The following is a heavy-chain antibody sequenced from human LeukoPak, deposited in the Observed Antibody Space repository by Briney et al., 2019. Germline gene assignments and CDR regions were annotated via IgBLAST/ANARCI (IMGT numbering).Heavy chain of an antibody. Sequence: ASVKVSCKASGYTFTSYDINWVRQATGQGLEWMGWMNPNSGNTVYAQKFQGRVTMTRNTSISKSYMELSSLRSEDTAVYYCARAAPLYYYYYYMDVWGKGTTVTVSS. CDR3: ARAAPLYYYYYYMDV. D-gene: IGHD2-15*01. CDR1: GYTFTSYD. CDR2: MNPNSGNT. J-gene: IGHJ6*03. V-gene: IGHV1-8*01.